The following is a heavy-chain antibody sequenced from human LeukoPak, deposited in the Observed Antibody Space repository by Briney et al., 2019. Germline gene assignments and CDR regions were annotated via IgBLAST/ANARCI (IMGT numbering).Heavy chain of an antibody. CDR2: IYHSGST. J-gene: IGHJ4*02. CDR1: GYSISSGYY. V-gene: IGHV4-38-2*02. Sequence: SETLSLTCTVSGYSISSGYYWGWIRQPPGKGLEWIGSIYHSGSTYYNPSLKSRVTISVDTSKNQFSLKLSSVTAADTAVYYCARVAGGYSYGYPDYWGQGTLVTVSS. D-gene: IGHD5-18*01. CDR3: ARVAGGYSYGYPDY.